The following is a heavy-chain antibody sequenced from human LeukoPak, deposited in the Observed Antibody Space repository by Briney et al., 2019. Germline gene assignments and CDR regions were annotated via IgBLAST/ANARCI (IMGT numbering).Heavy chain of an antibody. CDR2: IYHSGST. J-gene: IGHJ5*02. V-gene: IGHV4-38-2*02. D-gene: IGHD3-3*01. CDR1: GYSISSGYY. Sequence: SETLSLTCTVSGYSISSGYYWGWIRQPPGKGLEWIGSIYHSGSTYYNPSLKSRVTISVDTSKNQFSLKLSSVTAADTAVYYCAGGDFWSGYYSGLFDPWGQGTLVTVSS. CDR3: AGGDFWSGYYSGLFDP.